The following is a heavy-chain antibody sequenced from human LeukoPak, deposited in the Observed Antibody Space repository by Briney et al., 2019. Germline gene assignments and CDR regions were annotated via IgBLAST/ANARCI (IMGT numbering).Heavy chain of an antibody. CDR1: GFTFSNAW. CDR2: TKSKTDGGTT. D-gene: IGHD3-10*01. CDR3: TTRRITMVRGNPSRIDY. J-gene: IGHJ4*02. Sequence: GGSLRLSCAASGFTFSNAWMSWVRQAPGKGLGWVGRTKSKTDGGTTDYAAPVKGRFTISRDDSKNTLYLQMNSLKTEDTAVYYCTTRRITMVRGNPSRIDYWGQGTLVTVSS. V-gene: IGHV3-15*01.